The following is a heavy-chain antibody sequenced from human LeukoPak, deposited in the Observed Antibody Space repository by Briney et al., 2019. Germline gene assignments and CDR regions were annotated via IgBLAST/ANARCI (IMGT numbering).Heavy chain of an antibody. J-gene: IGHJ4*02. CDR2: IYYSGST. CDR3: ARQGYYDSSGYPSVDY. CDR1: GGSISGHY. D-gene: IGHD3-22*01. Sequence: SEALTLTCSVSGGSISGHYWNWIRQPPGKGLEWIGYIYYSGSTNYNPSLKSRVTISVDTSKNQFSLKLSSVTAADTAVYYCARQGYYDSSGYPSVDYWGQGTLVTVSS. V-gene: IGHV4-59*08.